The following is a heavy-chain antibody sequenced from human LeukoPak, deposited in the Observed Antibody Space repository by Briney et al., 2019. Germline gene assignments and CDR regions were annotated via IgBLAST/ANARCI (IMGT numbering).Heavy chain of an antibody. D-gene: IGHD3-3*01. Sequence: PGRSLRLSCAASGFTFSSYGMHWVRQAPGKGLEWVAVIWYDGSNKYYADSVKGRFTISRDNSKNTLYLQMNSLRAEDTAVYYCAKDWAIHYDFWSGYYTGILDYWGQGTLATVSS. CDR3: AKDWAIHYDFWSGYYTGILDY. CDR1: GFTFSSYG. V-gene: IGHV3-33*06. CDR2: IWYDGSNK. J-gene: IGHJ4*02.